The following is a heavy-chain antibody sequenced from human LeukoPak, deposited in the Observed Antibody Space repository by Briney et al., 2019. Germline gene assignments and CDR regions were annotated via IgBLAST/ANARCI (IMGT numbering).Heavy chain of an antibody. CDR3: ARDQRSWYFDL. Sequence: GGSLRLSCAASRFTFSSYSMNWVRQAPGKGLEWVSSISSSGSYIYSADSVKGRFTISRDNAKNSLYLQVNSLRAEDTAVYYCARDQRSWYFDLWGRGTLVTVSS. V-gene: IGHV3-21*01. CDR1: RFTFSSYS. CDR2: ISSSGSYI. J-gene: IGHJ2*01.